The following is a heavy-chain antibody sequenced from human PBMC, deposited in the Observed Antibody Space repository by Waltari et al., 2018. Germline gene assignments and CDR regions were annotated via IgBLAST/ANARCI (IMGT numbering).Heavy chain of an antibody. V-gene: IGHV4-39*02. Sequence: QLQLQESGPGLVKPSETLSLTCTVSGGSIHSTVYYWAWIRQPPGKGLEWIGYIYDTGRTNYNPSLRSRVAMSIDTSNNKFSLKMSAGTAADTAVYFCARGHNYYGVAFWGQGTTVTVSS. CDR3: ARGHNYYGVAF. CDR1: GGSIHSTVYY. J-gene: IGHJ6*02. CDR2: IYDTGRT. D-gene: IGHD3-10*01.